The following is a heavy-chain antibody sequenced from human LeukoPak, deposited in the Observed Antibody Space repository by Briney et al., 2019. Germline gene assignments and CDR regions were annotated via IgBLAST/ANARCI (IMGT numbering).Heavy chain of an antibody. Sequence: ASVKVSCKASGGTFSSHAISWVRQAPGQGLEWMGGIIPIFGTANYAQKFQGRVTITADETTSTAYMELSSLRSEDTAVYYCARTLWSGSSWYYWGQGTLVTVSS. D-gene: IGHD6-13*01. V-gene: IGHV1-69*13. J-gene: IGHJ4*02. CDR3: ARTLWSGSSWYY. CDR1: GGTFSSHA. CDR2: IIPIFGTA.